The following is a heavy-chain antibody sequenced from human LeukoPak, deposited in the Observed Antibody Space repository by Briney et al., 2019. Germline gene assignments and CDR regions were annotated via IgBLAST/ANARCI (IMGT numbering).Heavy chain of an antibody. V-gene: IGHV4-34*01. Sequence: PSETLSLTCAVYGGSFSGYYWSWIRQPPGKGLEWIGEINHSGSTNYNPSLKSRVTISVDTSKNQFSLKVRSVTAADTAVYYCARGGYSSGSYYYYYGMDVWGQGTTVTVSS. CDR1: GGSFSGYY. D-gene: IGHD6-19*01. J-gene: IGHJ6*02. CDR2: INHSGST. CDR3: ARGGYSSGSYYYYYGMDV.